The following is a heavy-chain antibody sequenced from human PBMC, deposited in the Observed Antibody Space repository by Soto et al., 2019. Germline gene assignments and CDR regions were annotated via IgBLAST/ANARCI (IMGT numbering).Heavy chain of an antibody. V-gene: IGHV4-61*08. CDR2: IYYSGST. Sequence: PSETLSLTCTVSGGSISSGDYYWSWIRQPPGKGLEWIGYIYYSGSTNYNPSLKSRVTISVDTSKNQFSLKLSSVTAADTAVYYCASSSYDPYPNFDYWGQGTLVTVSS. J-gene: IGHJ4*02. CDR1: GGSISSGDYY. D-gene: IGHD3-3*01. CDR3: ASSSYDPYPNFDY.